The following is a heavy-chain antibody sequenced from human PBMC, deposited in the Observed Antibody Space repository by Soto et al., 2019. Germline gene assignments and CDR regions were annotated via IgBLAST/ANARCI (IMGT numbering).Heavy chain of an antibody. Sequence: GGSLRLSCAASGFTFSSYGMHWVRQAPGKGLEWVAVIWYDGSNKYYADSVKGRFTISRDNSKNTLYLQMNSLRAEDTAVYYCARDMGKQWLVPKTKYYYYGMDVWGQGTTVTVSS. CDR2: IWYDGSNK. V-gene: IGHV3-33*01. CDR3: ARDMGKQWLVPKTKYYYYGMDV. CDR1: GFTFSSYG. D-gene: IGHD6-19*01. J-gene: IGHJ6*02.